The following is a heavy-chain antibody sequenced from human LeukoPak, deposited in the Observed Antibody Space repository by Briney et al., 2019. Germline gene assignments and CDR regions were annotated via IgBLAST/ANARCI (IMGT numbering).Heavy chain of an antibody. D-gene: IGHD3-10*01. CDR1: GGSISSYY. V-gene: IGHV4-59*08. J-gene: IGHJ4*02. Sequence: PSETLSLTCTVSGGSISSYYWSWIRQPPGKGLEWIGSIYHSGSTYYNPSLKSRVTISVDTSKNQFSLKLSSVTAADTAVYYCARLNWGSGSYYPNYFDYWGQGTLVTVSS. CDR2: IYHSGST. CDR3: ARLNWGSGSYYPNYFDY.